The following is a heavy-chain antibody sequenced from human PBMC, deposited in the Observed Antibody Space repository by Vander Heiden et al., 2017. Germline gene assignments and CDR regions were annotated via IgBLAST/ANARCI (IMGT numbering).Heavy chain of an antibody. CDR2: INPSGGGT. CDR3: ARVGGWYLSGMDV. Sequence: QLQLVQSGAGVKKPGASVKVSCTASGYTFSNYDMYWVRQAPGQGLEWMGRINPSGGGTTYTQRFQGRVTMTTDTSTSTVYMELRSLTSEDTAVYFCARVGGWYLSGMDVWGQGTTVTVSS. D-gene: IGHD6-19*01. J-gene: IGHJ6*02. V-gene: IGHV1-46*01. CDR1: GYTFSNYD.